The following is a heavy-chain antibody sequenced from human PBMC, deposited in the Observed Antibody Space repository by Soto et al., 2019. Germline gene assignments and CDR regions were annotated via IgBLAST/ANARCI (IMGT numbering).Heavy chain of an antibody. CDR3: AGGASGREGDNGAYGGTWFDP. V-gene: IGHV1-69*01. Sequence: QVQLVQSGAEVKKPGSSVKVSCKASGGTFSSYAISWVRQAPGQGLEWMGGIIPIFGTANYAQKFQGRVTISGDESTGTDSTGLSSLRSENTAVEYWAGGASGREGDNGAYGGTWFDPWGQGTLVTVSS. CDR1: GGTFSSYA. J-gene: IGHJ5*02. D-gene: IGHD3-16*01. CDR2: IIPIFGTA.